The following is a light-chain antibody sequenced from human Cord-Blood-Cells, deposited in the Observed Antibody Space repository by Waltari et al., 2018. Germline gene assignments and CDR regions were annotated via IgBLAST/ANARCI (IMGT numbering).Light chain of an antibody. V-gene: IGLV2-23*01. CDR1: SSDVRSYNH. CDR3: CSYAGSSTWV. J-gene: IGLJ3*02. CDR2: EGS. Sequence: QSALTQPASVSGSPGQSTNISCTGTSSDVRSYNHVYWYQQHPGKAPKLMIYEGSKRPSGVSKRFSGSKSGNTASLTISGLQAEDEADYYCCSYAGSSTWVFGGGTKLTVL.